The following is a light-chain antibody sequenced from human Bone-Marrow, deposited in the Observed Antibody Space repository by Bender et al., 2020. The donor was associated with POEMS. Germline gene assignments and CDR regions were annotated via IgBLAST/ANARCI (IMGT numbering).Light chain of an antibody. CDR1: SSNIGSNT. CDR2: SNN. J-gene: IGLJ2*01. CDR3: VAWDDTLNGWV. V-gene: IGLV1-44*01. Sequence: ISCSGSSSNIGSNTVNWYQQLPGTAPKLLIYSNNQRPSGVPDRFSGSMSGTSASLAISGLHSEDEADYYCVAWDDTLNGWVFGGGTKLTVL.